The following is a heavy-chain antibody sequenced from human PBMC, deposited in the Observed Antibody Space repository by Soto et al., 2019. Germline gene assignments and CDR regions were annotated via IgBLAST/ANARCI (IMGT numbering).Heavy chain of an antibody. Sequence: PSETLSLTCTVSGGSISSGGYYWSWIRQHPGKGLEWIGYIYYSGSTYYNPSLKSRVTISVDTSKNQFSLKLSSVTAADTAVYYCARGSERWLHLGWFDPWGQGTLVTVSS. V-gene: IGHV4-31*03. CDR1: GGSISSGGYY. CDR3: ARGSERWLHLGWFDP. CDR2: IYYSGST. D-gene: IGHD5-12*01. J-gene: IGHJ5*02.